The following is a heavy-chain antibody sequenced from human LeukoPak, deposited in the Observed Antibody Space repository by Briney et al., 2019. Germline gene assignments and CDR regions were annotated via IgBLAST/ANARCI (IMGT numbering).Heavy chain of an antibody. CDR1: GYSFTSYW. CDR2: IYPGDSDT. V-gene: IGHV5-51*01. Sequence: GGSLKISCKGSGYSFTSYWIGWVRQMPGKGLEWMGIIYPGDSDTRYSPSFQGQVTISADKSISTAYLQWSSLKASDTAMYYCATVINYYDSSGYPPFDYRGQGTLVTVSS. CDR3: ATVINYYDSSGYPPFDY. D-gene: IGHD3-22*01. J-gene: IGHJ4*02.